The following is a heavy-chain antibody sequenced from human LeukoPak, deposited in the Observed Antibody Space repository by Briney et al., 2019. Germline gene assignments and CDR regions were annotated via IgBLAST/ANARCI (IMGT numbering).Heavy chain of an antibody. D-gene: IGHD3-16*02. Sequence: SETLSLTCTVSGGSISSYYWSWIRQPPGKGLEWIGYIYYSGSTNYNPSLKSRVTISVDTSKNQFSLKLSSVTAADTAVYYCARGTIYDYVWGSYRYYFDYWGQGTLVTVSS. J-gene: IGHJ4*02. CDR1: GGSISSYY. CDR2: IYYSGST. CDR3: ARGTIYDYVWGSYRYYFDY. V-gene: IGHV4-59*12.